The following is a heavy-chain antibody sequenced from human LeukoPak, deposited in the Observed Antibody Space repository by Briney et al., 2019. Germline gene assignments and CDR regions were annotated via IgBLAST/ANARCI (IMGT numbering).Heavy chain of an antibody. D-gene: IGHD2-2*01. Sequence: ASVKVSCKASGGTFSSYAISWVRQAPGQGLEWMGRINPNSGGTNYAQKFQGRVTMTRDTSISTAYMELSRLRSDDTAVYYCASYCSSTSCKYHFDYWGQGTLVTVSS. J-gene: IGHJ4*02. CDR2: INPNSGGT. V-gene: IGHV1-2*02. CDR3: ASYCSSTSCKYHFDY. CDR1: GGTFSSYA.